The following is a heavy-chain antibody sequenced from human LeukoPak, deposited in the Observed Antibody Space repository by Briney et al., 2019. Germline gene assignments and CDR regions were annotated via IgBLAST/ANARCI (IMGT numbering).Heavy chain of an antibody. J-gene: IGHJ4*02. Sequence: GGSLRLSCAASGFTFSSYAMSWVRQAPGKGLEWVSAISGSGGSTYYADSVKGRFTISRDNSKNTLYLQMNSLRAEDTAVYYCAKNPHYYDTLTGYPKYWGQGTLVTVSS. CDR2: ISGSGGST. D-gene: IGHD3-9*01. CDR3: AKNPHYYDTLTGYPKY. CDR1: GFTFSSYA. V-gene: IGHV3-23*01.